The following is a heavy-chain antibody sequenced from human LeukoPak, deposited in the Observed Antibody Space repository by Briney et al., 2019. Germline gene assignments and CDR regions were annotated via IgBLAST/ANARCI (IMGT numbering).Heavy chain of an antibody. D-gene: IGHD6-6*01. V-gene: IGHV4-34*01. CDR3: ARVGAARRKNYYYYGMDV. CDR1: GGSFSGYY. Sequence: SETLSLTCAVYGGSFSGYYWSWIRQPPGKGLEWIGEINHSGSTNYNPSLKSRVTISVDTSKNQFSLKLSSVTAADTAVYYCARVGAARRKNYYYYGMDVWAKGPRSPSP. CDR2: INHSGST. J-gene: IGHJ6*02.